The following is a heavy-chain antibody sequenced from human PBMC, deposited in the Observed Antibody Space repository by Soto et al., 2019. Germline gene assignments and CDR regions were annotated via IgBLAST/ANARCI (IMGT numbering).Heavy chain of an antibody. D-gene: IGHD3-3*01. Sequence: SETLSLTCTVSGGSISSSSYYWGWIRQPPGKGLEWIGSIYYSGSTYYNPSLKSRVTISVDTSKNQFSLKLSSVTAADTAVYYCARRKNDFWSGYKVYFDYWGQGALVTVSS. CDR2: IYYSGST. CDR1: GGSISSSSYY. J-gene: IGHJ4*02. CDR3: ARRKNDFWSGYKVYFDY. V-gene: IGHV4-39*01.